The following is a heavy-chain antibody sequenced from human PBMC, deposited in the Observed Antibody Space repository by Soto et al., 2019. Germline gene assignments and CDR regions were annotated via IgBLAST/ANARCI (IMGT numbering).Heavy chain of an antibody. CDR1: GFTFCSYA. V-gene: IGHV3-23*01. D-gene: IGHD2-21*02. CDR3: AKTCDFPPDAFDI. J-gene: IGHJ3*02. CDR2: ISGSGGST. Sequence: PGGSLRLSCAAPGFTFCSYAMSWGRPAPGKGLEWVSAISGSGGSTYYADSVKGRFTISRDNSRNTLYLQMSSLRAEDTAVYYCAKTCDFPPDAFDIWGQGTMVTVSS.